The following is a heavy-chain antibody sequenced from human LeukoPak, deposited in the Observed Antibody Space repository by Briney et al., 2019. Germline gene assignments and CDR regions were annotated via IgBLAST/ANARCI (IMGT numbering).Heavy chain of an antibody. D-gene: IGHD2-2*02. CDR1: GGSISSSSYY. J-gene: IGHJ5*02. V-gene: IGHV4-61*02. Sequence: PSETLSLTCTVSGGSISSSSYYWSWIRQPAGKGLEWIGRIYTSGSTNYNPSLKSRVTISVDTSKNQFSLKLSSVTAADTAVYYCARGVSVPAAITQYNWFDPWGQGTLVTVSS. CDR3: ARGVSVPAAITQYNWFDP. CDR2: IYTSGST.